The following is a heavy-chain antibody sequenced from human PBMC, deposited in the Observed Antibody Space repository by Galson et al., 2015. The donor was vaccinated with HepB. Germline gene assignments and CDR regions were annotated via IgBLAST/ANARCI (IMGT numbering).Heavy chain of an antibody. CDR1: GASTSSNTYY. Sequence: ETLSLTCAVSGASTSSNTYYWSWIRQPSGRGLEWIGSIYYTGTTYYNPSLKSRVTISLDTSKNHFSLKLRSVTAADTAVYYCARHVGESGSYGMDVWGQGTTVTVSS. J-gene: IGHJ6*02. D-gene: IGHD2-15*01. CDR2: IYYTGTT. CDR3: ARHVGESGSYGMDV. V-gene: IGHV4-39*01.